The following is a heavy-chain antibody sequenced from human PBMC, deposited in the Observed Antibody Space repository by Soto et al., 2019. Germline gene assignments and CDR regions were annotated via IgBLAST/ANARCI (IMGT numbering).Heavy chain of an antibody. D-gene: IGHD2-2*01. Sequence: SETLSLTCTVSGGSISSYYWSWIRQPPGKGLEWIGYIYYSGSTNYNPSLKSRITISVDTSENQFSLKLSSETAADTAVYYSARIGGGYCSSTSRRGFNALDILGQGTMVTVSS. J-gene: IGHJ3*02. V-gene: IGHV4-59*01. CDR1: GGSISSYY. CDR2: IYYSGST. CDR3: ARIGGGYCSSTSRRGFNALDI.